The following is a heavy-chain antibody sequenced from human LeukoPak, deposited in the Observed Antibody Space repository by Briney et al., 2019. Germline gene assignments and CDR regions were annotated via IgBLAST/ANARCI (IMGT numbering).Heavy chain of an antibody. D-gene: IGHD6-6*01. CDR2: IDGTSTNI. Sequence: GGSLRLSCATSGFTFWNYTMNWVRQAPGKGLEWVSSIDGTSTNIYYADSVKGRFTISRDNAKDSVYLQMSSPRAEDTAVYYCARDDPSMIAALHYWGQGTLVTVSS. V-gene: IGHV3-21*01. CDR1: GFTFWNYT. J-gene: IGHJ4*02. CDR3: ARDDPSMIAALHY.